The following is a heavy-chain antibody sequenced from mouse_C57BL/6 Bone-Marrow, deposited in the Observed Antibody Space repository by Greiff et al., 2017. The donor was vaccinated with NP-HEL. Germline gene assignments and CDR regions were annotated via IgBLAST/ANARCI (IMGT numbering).Heavy chain of an antibody. CDR1: GYTFTDYN. CDR3: ARLDDDDEGTWFAY. J-gene: IGHJ3*01. V-gene: IGHV1-18*01. Sequence: VQLQQSGPELVKPGASVKIPCKASGYTFTDYNMDWVKQSHGKSLEWIGDINPNNGGTIYNQKFKGKATLTVDKSSSTAYVELRSLTSEDTAVYYCARLDDDDEGTWFAYWGQGTLVTVSA. CDR2: INPNNGGT. D-gene: IGHD2-4*01.